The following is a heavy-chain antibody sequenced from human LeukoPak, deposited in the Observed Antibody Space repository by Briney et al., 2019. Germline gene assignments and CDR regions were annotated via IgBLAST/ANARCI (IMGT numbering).Heavy chain of an antibody. V-gene: IGHV4-4*02. CDR3: AGLVGRYSSGLYYYYFDY. CDR1: GDSINSLDL. Sequence: LETLSLTCTVSGDSINSLDLWSWVRQPPGQGLEWIGEMYLSGTTHSNPSVKSRVTISIDKSKNQFFLNLSSVTAADTAVYYCAGLVGRYSSGLYYYYFDYWGQGTLVTVSS. D-gene: IGHD3-22*01. CDR2: MYLSGTT. J-gene: IGHJ4*02.